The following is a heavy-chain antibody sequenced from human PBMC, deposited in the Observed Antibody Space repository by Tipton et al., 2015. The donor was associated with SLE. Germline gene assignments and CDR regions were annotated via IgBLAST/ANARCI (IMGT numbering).Heavy chain of an antibody. J-gene: IGHJ4*02. CDR1: GGSFSDYY. Sequence: LRLSCAVYGGSFSDYYWSWIRQPPGKGLEWVGEINYSGTTNYNPSLKSRVTISVDTSKNQFSLKLTSVTAADTAVYYCARKIEAVVKHYFDYWGQGPLVTVSS. CDR3: ARKIEAVVKHYFDY. V-gene: IGHV4-34*01. CDR2: INYSGTT.